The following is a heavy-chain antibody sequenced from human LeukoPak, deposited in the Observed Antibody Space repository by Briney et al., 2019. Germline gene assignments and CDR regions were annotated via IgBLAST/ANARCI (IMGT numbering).Heavy chain of an antibody. CDR2: INWNGGST. D-gene: IGHD3-22*01. Sequence: GGSLRLSCAASGFTFDDYGMSWVRQAPGKGLEWVSGINWNGGSTGYADSVKGRFTISRDNAKNSLYLQMNSLRAEDTALYHCAREGGIGSSGYYSSYYYYYMDVWGKGTTVTVSS. CDR3: AREGGIGSSGYYSSYYYYYMDV. V-gene: IGHV3-20*01. CDR1: GFTFDDYG. J-gene: IGHJ6*03.